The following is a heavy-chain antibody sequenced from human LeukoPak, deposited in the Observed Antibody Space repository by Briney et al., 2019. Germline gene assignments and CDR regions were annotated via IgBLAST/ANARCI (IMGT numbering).Heavy chain of an antibody. D-gene: IGHD6-19*01. CDR3: ARDATVGVPGTLYSDH. CDR2: IDTSSGTI. V-gene: IGHV3-48*03. Sequence: GGSLRLSCAASGFTFSSYEMNWVRQAPGKGLEWVSYIDTSSGTIHYADSVKGRFTISRDNAKSSLYLQMNSLRAEDTAVYFCARDATVGVPGTLYSDHWGQGTLVTVSS. J-gene: IGHJ4*02. CDR1: GFTFSSYE.